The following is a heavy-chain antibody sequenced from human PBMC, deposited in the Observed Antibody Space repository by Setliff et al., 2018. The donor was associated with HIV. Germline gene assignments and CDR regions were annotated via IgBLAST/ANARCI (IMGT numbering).Heavy chain of an antibody. D-gene: IGHD2-21*02. CDR1: GGSINRIDYY. CDR3: ARRMPIAGDPFDS. Sequence: PSETLSLTCTVSGGSINRIDYYWGWLRQSPGKGLEWIGNVYYDGTTNYNPSLESRVTISVDTSKNQFSLKLNSVTAADTSVYFCARRMPIAGDPFDSWGQGTLVTVSS. V-gene: IGHV4-39*07. J-gene: IGHJ4*02. CDR2: VYYDGTT.